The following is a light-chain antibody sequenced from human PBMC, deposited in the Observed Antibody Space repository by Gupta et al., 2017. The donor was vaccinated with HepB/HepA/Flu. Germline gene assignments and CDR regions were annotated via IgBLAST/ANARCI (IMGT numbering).Light chain of an antibody. J-gene: IGKJ5*01. Sequence: DIVMTQSPLSLPVTPGEPASISCRSSQSLLHSNGYNYLDWYLQKPGQSPQLLIYLGSNRASGVPDRFSGSGSGTDFTLKISRVEAEDVGVYYCRQALQLGDTFGQGTRLEIK. CDR2: LGS. CDR1: QSLLHSNGYNY. V-gene: IGKV2-28*01. CDR3: RQALQLGDT.